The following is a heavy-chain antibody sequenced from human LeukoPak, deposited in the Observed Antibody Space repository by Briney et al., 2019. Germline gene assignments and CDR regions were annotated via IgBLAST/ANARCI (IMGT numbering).Heavy chain of an antibody. CDR2: IWYDGSNK. CDR3: VREQGWSRVGDDAFDI. D-gene: IGHD6-19*01. J-gene: IGHJ3*02. Sequence: GGSLRLSCAASGFTFSSYGMHWVRQAPGKGLEWVAVIWYDGSNKYYADSVKGRFTISRDNSKNTLYLQMNSLRAGDTAVYYCVREQGWSRVGDDAFDIWGQGTMVTVSS. CDR1: GFTFSSYG. V-gene: IGHV3-33*01.